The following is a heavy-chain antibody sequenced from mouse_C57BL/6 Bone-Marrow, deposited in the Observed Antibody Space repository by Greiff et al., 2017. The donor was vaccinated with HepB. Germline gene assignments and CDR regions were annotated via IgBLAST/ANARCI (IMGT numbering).Heavy chain of an antibody. J-gene: IGHJ4*01. Sequence: EVKLVESGGGLVKPGGSLKLSCAASGFTFSSYAMSWVRQTPEKRLEWVATISDAGSYTYYPDNVKGRFTISRDNAKNNLYLQMSHLKSEDTAMYYCARDYYYGSTYYYAMDYWGQGTSVTVSS. D-gene: IGHD1-1*01. CDR1: GFTFSSYA. CDR2: ISDAGSYT. CDR3: ARDYYYGSTYYYAMDY. V-gene: IGHV5-4*01.